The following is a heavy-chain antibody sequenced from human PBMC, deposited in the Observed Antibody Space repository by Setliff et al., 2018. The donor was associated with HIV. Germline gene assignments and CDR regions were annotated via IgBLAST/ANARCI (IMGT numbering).Heavy chain of an antibody. V-gene: IGHV1-46*01. CDR3: ARARGTKDFDY. CDR2: FNPTGGST. D-gene: IGHD1-7*01. J-gene: IGHJ4*02. Sequence: ASVKVSCKASGFTFTNYYIHWGRQAPGQGLEWMGIFNPTGGSTSYAQKFQGRVTMTSDMSTSTVYMELSSLRSEDTAVYFCARARGTKDFDYWGQGTLVTVSS. CDR1: GFTFTNYY.